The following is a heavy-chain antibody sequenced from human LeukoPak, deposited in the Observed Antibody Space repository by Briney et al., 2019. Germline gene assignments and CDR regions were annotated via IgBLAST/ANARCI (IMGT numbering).Heavy chain of an antibody. CDR3: ARDRGSQPFIDY. Sequence: PSETLSLTCTVSGGSISSYYWSWIRQPPGKGLEWIGYIHYSGSTNYNPSLKSRVTISVDTSKNQFSLKLSPVTAADTAVYYCARDRGSQPFIDYWGQGTLVTISS. J-gene: IGHJ4*02. V-gene: IGHV4-59*01. CDR2: IHYSGST. D-gene: IGHD1-26*01. CDR1: GGSISSYY.